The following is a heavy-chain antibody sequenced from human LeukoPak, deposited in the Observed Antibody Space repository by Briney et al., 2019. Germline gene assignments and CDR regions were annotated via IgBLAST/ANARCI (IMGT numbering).Heavy chain of an antibody. CDR2: IYHSGST. J-gene: IGHJ4*02. CDR3: ARIGLRGVIISRPLDY. Sequence: PSETLSLTCTVSGYSISSGYYWGWIRQPPGKGLEWIGSIYHSGSTYYNPSLKSRVTIPVDTSKNQFSLRLRSVTAADTAVYYCARIGLRGVIISRPLDYWGQGTLVTVSS. CDR1: GYSISSGYY. V-gene: IGHV4-38-2*02. D-gene: IGHD3-16*02.